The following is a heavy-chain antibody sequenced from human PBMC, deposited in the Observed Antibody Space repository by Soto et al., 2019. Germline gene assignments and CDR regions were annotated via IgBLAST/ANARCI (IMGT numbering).Heavy chain of an antibody. CDR2: ISLYSDGT. CDR3: ARVVPGAEAWFGT. CDR1: GYTFSNYG. Sequence: SVKVSCKTSGYTFSNYGITWVRQAPGQPLEWLGWISLYSDGTNYAQKFQGRVSMTTDTSTTTAYMELRSLRSDDTAVYYCARVVPGAEAWFGTWGQGTLVTVSS. V-gene: IGHV1-18*01. J-gene: IGHJ5*02. D-gene: IGHD2-2*01.